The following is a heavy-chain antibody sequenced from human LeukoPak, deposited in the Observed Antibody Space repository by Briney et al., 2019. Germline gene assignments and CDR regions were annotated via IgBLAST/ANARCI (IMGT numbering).Heavy chain of an antibody. CDR3: TTDRGYGSGSKLRY. D-gene: IGHD3-10*01. J-gene: IGHJ4*02. CDR2: IKSKTDGGTT. CDR1: GFTLSKAW. V-gene: IGHV3-15*01. Sequence: GGSLRPSCAASGFTLSKAWMTWARQAPGKGLEWIGHIKSKTDGGTTDYAAPVKGRFTISRDDSENTLDLQMNSLKIEDTGVYYCTTDRGYGSGSKLRYWGQGTLVTVSS.